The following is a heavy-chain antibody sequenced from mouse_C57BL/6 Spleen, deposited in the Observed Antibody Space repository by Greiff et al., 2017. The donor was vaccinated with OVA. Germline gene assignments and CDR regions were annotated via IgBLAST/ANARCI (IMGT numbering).Heavy chain of an antibody. CDR3: ARGGTEDAMDY. CDR1: GYTFTDSY. D-gene: IGHD2-14*01. V-gene: IGHV1-76*01. CDR2: IYPGSGNT. J-gene: IGHJ4*01. Sequence: QVTLKVSGAELVRPGASVKLSCKASGYTFTDSYINWVKQRPGQGLEWIARIYPGSGNTYYNEKFKGKATLTAEKSSSTAYMQLSSLTSEDSAVDFCARGGTEDAMDYWGQGTSVTVSS.